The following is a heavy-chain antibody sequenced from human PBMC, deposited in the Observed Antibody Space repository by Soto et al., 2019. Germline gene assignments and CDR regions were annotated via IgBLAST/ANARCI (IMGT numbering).Heavy chain of an antibody. Sequence: SETLSLTCTVSGGSISSGGYYWSWIRQHPGKGLEWIGYIYYSGSTYYNPSLKSRVTISVDTSKNQFSLKLSSVTAADTAVYYCARGFDDSSGYYYYGMDVWGQGTTVTVSS. D-gene: IGHD3-22*01. CDR1: GGSISSGGYY. CDR3: ARGFDDSSGYYYYGMDV. CDR2: IYYSGST. V-gene: IGHV4-31*03. J-gene: IGHJ6*02.